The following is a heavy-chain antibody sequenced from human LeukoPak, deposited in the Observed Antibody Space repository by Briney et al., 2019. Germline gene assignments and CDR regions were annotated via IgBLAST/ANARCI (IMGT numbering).Heavy chain of an antibody. Sequence: GASVKVSCKASGGTFSTYSISWVRQAPGQGLEWMGRIIPILGTANYAQKFQGRVTITADTSTSTAYMEVSSLRSEDTAVYYCARGRGSGHKENWFDPWGQGTLVTVSS. D-gene: IGHD6-19*01. V-gene: IGHV1-69*08. CDR2: IIPILGTA. J-gene: IGHJ5*02. CDR1: GGTFSTYS. CDR3: ARGRGSGHKENWFDP.